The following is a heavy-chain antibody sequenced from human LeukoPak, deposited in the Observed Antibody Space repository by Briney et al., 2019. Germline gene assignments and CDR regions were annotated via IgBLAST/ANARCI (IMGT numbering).Heavy chain of an antibody. CDR1: GGSIRRSHW. V-gene: IGHV4-4*02. J-gene: IGHJ5*02. CDR2: IYNSGST. Sequence: SETLSLTCAVSGGSIRRSHWWSWVRQPPGKGLEWPAEIYNSGSTNYNPSLKSRLTISEDKSKNQSSLKLSSVTAADTAVYYCARVTYDNWFDPWGQGTLVTVSS. CDR3: ARVTYDNWFDP.